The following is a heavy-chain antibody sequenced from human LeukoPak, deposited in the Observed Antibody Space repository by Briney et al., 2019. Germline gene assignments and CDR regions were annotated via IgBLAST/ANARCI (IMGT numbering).Heavy chain of an antibody. Sequence: GGSLRLSCAASGFTFSSYAMHWVRQAPGKGLEWVAVISYDGSNKYYADSVKGRFTISRDNSKNTLYLQMNSLRAEDTAVYYYAVVMTTVTTFDYWGQGTLVTVSS. CDR3: AVVMTTVTTFDY. CDR2: ISYDGSNK. J-gene: IGHJ4*02. V-gene: IGHV3-30-3*01. CDR1: GFTFSSYA. D-gene: IGHD4-17*01.